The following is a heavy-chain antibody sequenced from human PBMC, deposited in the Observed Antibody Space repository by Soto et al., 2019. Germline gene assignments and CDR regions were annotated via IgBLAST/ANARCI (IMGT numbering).Heavy chain of an antibody. Sequence: PGGSLRHSFAAAECAFSSYPGSWIRQAPGKGLEWVSAISGSGGSTYYADSVKGRSTISRDNSKNTLYLQMNSLRAEDTAVYYCAKDGTAYSSDHFDYWGQGTLVTVSS. J-gene: IGHJ4*02. CDR1: ECAFSSYP. CDR2: ISGSGGST. V-gene: IGHV3-23*01. CDR3: AKDGTAYSSDHFDY. D-gene: IGHD6-19*01.